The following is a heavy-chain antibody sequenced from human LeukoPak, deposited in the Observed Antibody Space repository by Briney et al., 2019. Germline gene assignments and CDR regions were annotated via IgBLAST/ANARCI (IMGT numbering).Heavy chain of an antibody. CDR2: ISGSGGST. CDR1: GFTLSSYA. V-gene: IGHV3-23*01. Sequence: GGSLRLSCAASGFTLSSYAMSWVRQAPGKGLEWVSAISGSGGSTYYADSVKGRFTISRDNSKNTLYLQMNSLRAEDTAVYYCAKEGLKYCTNGVCYTGVDYWGQGTLVTVSS. J-gene: IGHJ4*02. D-gene: IGHD2-8*01. CDR3: AKEGLKYCTNGVCYTGVDY.